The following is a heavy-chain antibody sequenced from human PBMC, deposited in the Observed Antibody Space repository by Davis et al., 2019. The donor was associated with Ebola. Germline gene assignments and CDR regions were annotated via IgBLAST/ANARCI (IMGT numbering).Heavy chain of an antibody. V-gene: IGHV3-21*01. CDR2: ISSSSSYI. CDR3: ARGGTYYYDSSGYGRAFDI. CDR1: GFTFSSYS. D-gene: IGHD3-22*01. J-gene: IGHJ3*02. Sequence: PGGSLRLSCAASGFTFSSYSMNWVRQAPGKGLEWVSSISSSSSYIYYADSVKGRFTISRDNAKNSLYLQMNSLRAEDTAVYYCARGGTYYYDSSGYGRAFDIWGQGTMVTVSS.